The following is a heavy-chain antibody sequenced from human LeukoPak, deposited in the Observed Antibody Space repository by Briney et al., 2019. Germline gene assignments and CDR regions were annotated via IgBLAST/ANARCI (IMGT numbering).Heavy chain of an antibody. D-gene: IGHD5-12*01. Sequence: GGSLRLSCAASGFTFSSYSMSWVRQAPGKGLEWVSSISSSSSYIYYADSVKGRFTISRDNAKNSLYLQMNSLRAEDTAVYYCARDNHSGYDRWGQGTLVTVSS. J-gene: IGHJ4*02. V-gene: IGHV3-21*01. CDR2: ISSSSSYI. CDR3: ARDNHSGYDR. CDR1: GFTFSSYS.